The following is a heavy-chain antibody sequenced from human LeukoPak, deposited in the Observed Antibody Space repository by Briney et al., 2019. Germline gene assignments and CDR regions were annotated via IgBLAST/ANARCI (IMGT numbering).Heavy chain of an antibody. CDR2: IDPSGSPI. Sequence: PGGSLRLSCAASGFTFSNYNMNWVRQAPGKGLEWISHIDPSGSPIYYADSVKGRFSISRDNTKNSLYLQMNSLGVEDTAVYYCARDASSGSGTYYNPGPFDFWGQGTLVTVSS. D-gene: IGHD3-10*01. J-gene: IGHJ4*02. CDR1: GFTFSNYN. V-gene: IGHV3-48*04. CDR3: ARDASSGSGTYYNPGPFDF.